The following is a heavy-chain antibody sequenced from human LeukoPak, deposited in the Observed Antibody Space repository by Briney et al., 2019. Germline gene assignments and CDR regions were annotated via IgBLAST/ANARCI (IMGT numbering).Heavy chain of an antibody. V-gene: IGHV3-23*01. CDR3: AKGIYSSGWSYFDY. J-gene: IGHJ4*01. Sequence: GGSLRLSCAASGFTFSNFAMSWVRQAPGKGLEWVSTLSGSGITTYYADSVKGRFTISRDNSKNTLYLQMNSLRAEDTAVYYCAKGIYSSGWSYFDYWGHGTLVTVSS. D-gene: IGHD6-19*01. CDR2: LSGSGITT. CDR1: GFTFSNFA.